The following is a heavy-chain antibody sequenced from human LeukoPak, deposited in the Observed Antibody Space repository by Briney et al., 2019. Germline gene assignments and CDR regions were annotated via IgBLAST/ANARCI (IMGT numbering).Heavy chain of an antibody. D-gene: IGHD5-18*01. CDR1: GGSISSGDYY. J-gene: IGHJ4*02. Sequence: PSQTLSLTCTVSGGSISSGDYYWRWIRQHPGKGLEWIGYIYYSGSTYYNPSLKSRVTISVDTSKNQFSLKLSSVTAADTAVYYCAREGGYSYGYSSNVVDYWGQGTLVTVSS. V-gene: IGHV4-31*03. CDR2: IYYSGST. CDR3: AREGGYSYGYSSNVVDY.